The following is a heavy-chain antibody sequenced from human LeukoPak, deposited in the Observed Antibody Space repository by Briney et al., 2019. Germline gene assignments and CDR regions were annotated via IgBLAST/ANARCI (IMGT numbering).Heavy chain of an antibody. CDR3: AVNTYYYDSSGFGPFDY. CDR1: GNTFTSYG. D-gene: IGHD3-22*01. V-gene: IGHV1-18*01. CDR2: ISAYNGNT. J-gene: IGHJ4*02. Sequence: LWASVKVSCKASGNTFTSYGISWVRQAPGQGLEWMGWISAYNGNTNYAQKLQGRVTMTTDTSTSTAYMELRSLRSDDTAVYYCAVNTYYYDSSGFGPFDYWGQGTLVTVSS.